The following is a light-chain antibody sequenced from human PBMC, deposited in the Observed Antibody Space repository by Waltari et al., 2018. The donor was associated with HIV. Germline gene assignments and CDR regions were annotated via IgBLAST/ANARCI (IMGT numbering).Light chain of an antibody. V-gene: IGLV1-51*01. J-gene: IGLJ3*02. CDR1: DSNIGNTF. Sequence: QSVLTQPPSLSAAPGQKVTISCSGSDSNIGNTFVSWYQQLPGAAPKLLIDDNESRPSGCADRFSGSKSGTSATRGITGRQAGDEADYYCATWDNNLYVGQVFGGGTKLTVL. CDR2: DNE. CDR3: ATWDNNLYVGQV.